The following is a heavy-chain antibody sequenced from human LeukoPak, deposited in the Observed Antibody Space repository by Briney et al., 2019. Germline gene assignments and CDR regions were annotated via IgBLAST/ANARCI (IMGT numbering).Heavy chain of an antibody. CDR3: ARDRTPIYSGSYWGGNYFDY. V-gene: IGHV3-30*01. D-gene: IGHD1-26*01. J-gene: IGHJ4*02. CDR1: GFTFSSYA. Sequence: PGRSLRLSCVASGFTFSSYAMHWVRQAPGKGLEWVAVISYDGSNKYYADSVKGRFTISRDNSKNTLYLQMNSLRAEDTAVYYCARDRTPIYSGSYWGGNYFDYWGQGTLVTVSS. CDR2: ISYDGSNK.